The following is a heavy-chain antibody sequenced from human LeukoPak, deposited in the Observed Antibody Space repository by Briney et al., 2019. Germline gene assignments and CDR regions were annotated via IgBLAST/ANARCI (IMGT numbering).Heavy chain of an antibody. CDR3: ARFVGACSGGSCYSDY. CDR1: GYSFTSYR. V-gene: IGHV5-51*01. D-gene: IGHD2-15*01. Sequence: GESLQISCKASGYSFTSYRIGWVRQMPGKGLEWMGIIYPGDSDTRYSPSLQGQVTISADKSINTAYLQWNSLKASDTAMYYCARFVGACSGGSCYSDYWGQGTLVTVSS. CDR2: IYPGDSDT. J-gene: IGHJ4*02.